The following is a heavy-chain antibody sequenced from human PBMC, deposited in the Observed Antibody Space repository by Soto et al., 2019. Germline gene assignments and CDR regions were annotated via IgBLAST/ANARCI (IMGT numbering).Heavy chain of an antibody. V-gene: IGHV4-34*01. J-gene: IGHJ5*02. CDR2: INHSGST. D-gene: IGHD3-3*01. Sequence: SETPSLTCAVYGGSFSGYYWSWIRQPPGKGLEWIGEINHSGSTNYNPSLKSRVTISVDTSKNQFSLKLSSVTAADTAVYYCAGGAYYFWSVQFDPWGHGTLVTVSS. CDR3: AGGAYYFWSVQFDP. CDR1: GGSFSGYY.